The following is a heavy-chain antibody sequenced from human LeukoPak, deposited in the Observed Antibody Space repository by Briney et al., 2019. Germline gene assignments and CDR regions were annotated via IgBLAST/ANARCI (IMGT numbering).Heavy chain of an antibody. CDR3: ASMAIEKGSAFDI. V-gene: IGHV4-59*01. Sequence: SETLSLTCTVSGGSISSYYWSWIRQPPGKGLEWIGYIYYSGSTNYNPSLKSRVTISVDTSKNQFSLKLGSVTAADTAVYYCASMAIEKGSAFDIWGQGTMVTVSS. CDR2: IYYSGST. D-gene: IGHD3-10*01. J-gene: IGHJ3*02. CDR1: GGSISSYY.